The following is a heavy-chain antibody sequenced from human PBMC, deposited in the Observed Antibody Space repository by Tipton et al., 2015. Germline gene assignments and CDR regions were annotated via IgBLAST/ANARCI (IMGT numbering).Heavy chain of an antibody. CDR3: ARMGYCSSSSCYVYFDY. V-gene: IGHV3-21*01. D-gene: IGHD2-2*01. Sequence: SVKGRFTISRDNAKNSLYLQMNSLRAEDTAVYYCARMGYCSSSSCYVYFDYWGQGSLVTASS. J-gene: IGHJ4*02.